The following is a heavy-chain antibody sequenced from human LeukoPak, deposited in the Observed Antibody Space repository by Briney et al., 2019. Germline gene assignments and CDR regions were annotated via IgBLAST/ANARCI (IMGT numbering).Heavy chain of an antibody. J-gene: IGHJ4*02. V-gene: IGHV1-18*01. CDR1: GYTLTSYG. Sequence: EASVKVSCKASGYTLTSYGISWVRQAPGQGLEWMGWISAYNGNTNYAQKLQGRVTMTTDTSTSTAYMELRSLRSDDTAVYYCARGAGRVGPTPPRLYYFDYWGQGTLVTVSS. CDR3: ARGAGRVGPTPPRLYYFDY. D-gene: IGHD1-26*01. CDR2: ISAYNGNT.